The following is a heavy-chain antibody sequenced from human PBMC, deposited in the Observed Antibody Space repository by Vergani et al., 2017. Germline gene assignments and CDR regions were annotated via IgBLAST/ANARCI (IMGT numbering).Heavy chain of an antibody. CDR1: GFALTTYG. J-gene: IGHJ6*02. CDR2: ISFDGTKI. V-gene: IGHV3-30*02. Sequence: VQLAEWGGAVVQPGGSLRLSCAASGFALTTYGMHWARQAPGKGLAWVAFISFDGTKIYYADSVKGRFTISRDNSKNSLYLQMTSLRAEDTAVYYCAKGAAYYDILTAYSAMDVWGQGTTVTVS. CDR3: AKGAAYYDILTAYSAMDV. D-gene: IGHD3-9*01.